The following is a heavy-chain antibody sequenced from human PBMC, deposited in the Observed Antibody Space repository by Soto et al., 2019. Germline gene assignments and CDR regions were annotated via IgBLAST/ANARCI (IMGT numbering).Heavy chain of an antibody. CDR3: AKEDGAGFKS. J-gene: IGHJ4*02. CDR2: IFPLLAMV. D-gene: IGHD1-26*01. V-gene: IGHV1-69*04. CDR1: GGDLTNSG. Sequence: QVHLVQSGAEMKKPGSSVKVSCKVSGGDLTNSGISWVRQAPGQGLEWMGGIFPLLAMVDYSQKFQGRVTITADEPTNTAYMDLGSLKSDDTAVYYGAKEDGAGFKSWGQGTLVIVSS.